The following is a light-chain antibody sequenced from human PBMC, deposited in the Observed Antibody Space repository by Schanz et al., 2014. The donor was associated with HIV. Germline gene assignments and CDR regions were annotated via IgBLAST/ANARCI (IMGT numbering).Light chain of an antibody. V-gene: IGKV3D-20*02. J-gene: IGKJ4*01. Sequence: EIVLTQSPDTLSLSPGERATLSCRASQTVSSSSLAWYQQKPGQSPRLVIYATSTRAAGIPDRFSGSGSGTDFTLTINSLEPEDFAVYYCQQRSNWPPFTFGGGTKVEIK. CDR2: ATS. CDR3: QQRSNWPPFT. CDR1: QTVSSSS.